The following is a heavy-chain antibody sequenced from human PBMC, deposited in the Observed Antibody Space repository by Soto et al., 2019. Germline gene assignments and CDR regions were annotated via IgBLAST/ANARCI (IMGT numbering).Heavy chain of an antibody. J-gene: IGHJ4*02. V-gene: IGHV4-34*01. CDR3: ASALRFLERFFDY. CDR2: INHSGST. D-gene: IGHD3-3*01. CDR1: GGSFSGYY. Sequence: QVHLQQWGARVLKPSETLSLTCAVDGGSFSGYYWSWIRQPPGKGLEWNGEINHSGSTNYNPSLKSRFTISLNMSKYQFSLKLSSVTAADAAVYYCASALRFLERFFDYWGQGTLVTVSS.